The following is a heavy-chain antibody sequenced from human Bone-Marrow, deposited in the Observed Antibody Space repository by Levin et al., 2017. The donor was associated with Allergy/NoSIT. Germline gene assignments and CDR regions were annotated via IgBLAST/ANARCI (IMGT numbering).Heavy chain of an antibody. D-gene: IGHD6-13*01. CDR3: TREVAAAGKTFDY. Sequence: GESLKISCKASGYTLTNHFLHWVRQAPGQGTEWMGTINPSGDGTVYAQKFQDRVTMTRDTSTSTFYMDLTGLTSEDTAMYYCTREVAAAGKTFDYWGQGTLVIVSS. CDR1: GYTLTNHF. CDR2: INPSGDGT. J-gene: IGHJ4*02. V-gene: IGHV1-46*01.